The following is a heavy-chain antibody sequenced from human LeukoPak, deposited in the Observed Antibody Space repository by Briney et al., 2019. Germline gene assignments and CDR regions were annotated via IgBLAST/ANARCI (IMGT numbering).Heavy chain of an antibody. CDR3: AKDLDIVATITGN. D-gene: IGHD5-12*01. CDR2: VSGSGGST. CDR1: GFTFSSYA. V-gene: IGHV3-23*01. Sequence: GGSLRLSCAATGFTFSSYAMSWVRQAPGKGLEWVSGVSGSGGSTYYADSVKGRFTISRDNSKNTLYLQMNSLRAEDTAVYYCAKDLDIVATITGNWGQGTLVTVSS. J-gene: IGHJ4*02.